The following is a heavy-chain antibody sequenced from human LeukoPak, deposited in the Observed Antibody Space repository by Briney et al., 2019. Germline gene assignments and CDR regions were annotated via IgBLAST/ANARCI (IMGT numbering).Heavy chain of an antibody. Sequence: SSQTLSLTCTVSGGSISSGTYYWSWIRQPPGKGLEWIGYIYHSGSTYYNPSLKSRVTISVDRSKNQFSLKLSSVTAADTAVYYCARRFPVAYNWFDPWGQGTLVTVSS. J-gene: IGHJ5*02. CDR3: ARRFPVAYNWFDP. V-gene: IGHV4-30-2*01. CDR2: IYHSGST. CDR1: GGSISSGTYY. D-gene: IGHD6-19*01.